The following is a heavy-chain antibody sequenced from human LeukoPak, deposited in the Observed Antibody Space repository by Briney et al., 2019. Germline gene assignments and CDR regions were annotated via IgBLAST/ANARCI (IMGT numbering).Heavy chain of an antibody. D-gene: IGHD3-22*01. V-gene: IGHV3-21*01. CDR2: ISSSSSYI. CDR1: GFIFSTYE. CDR3: AKDIMGTYYYDSSGYYGFDY. Sequence: GGSLRLSCAASGFIFSTYEMNWLRQAPGKGLEWVSSISSSSSYIYYADSVKGRFTISRDNSKNTLYLQMNSLRAEDTAVYYCAKDIMGTYYYDSSGYYGFDYWGQGTLVTVSS. J-gene: IGHJ4*02.